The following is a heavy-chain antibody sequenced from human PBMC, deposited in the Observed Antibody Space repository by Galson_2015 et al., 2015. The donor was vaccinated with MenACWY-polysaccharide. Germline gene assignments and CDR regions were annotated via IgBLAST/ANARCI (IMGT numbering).Heavy chain of an antibody. CDR1: GFTFNYYG. CDR3: ANNIVRGVKVISDS. V-gene: IGHV3-30*18. J-gene: IGHJ4*02. CDR2: ITYDGNK. Sequence: SLRLSCAASGFTFNYYGMNWVRQAPGKGLEWVGDITYDGNKLYADSVKGRITISRDNSKNSKHLQMNSLSTEDTAEYYCANNIVRGVKVISDSWGQGTLFT. D-gene: IGHD3-10*01.